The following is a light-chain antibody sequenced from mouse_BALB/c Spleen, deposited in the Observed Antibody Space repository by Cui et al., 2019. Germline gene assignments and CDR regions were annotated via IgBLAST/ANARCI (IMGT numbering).Light chain of an antibody. CDR2: ARS. V-gene: IGKV4-72*01. J-gene: IGKJ5*01. CDR1: SSVSD. Sequence: QIVLSHSPAILSASPGEKVTMSCRASSSVSDMNWYQQKPGSSPKPFIYARSNLASGVPARFSGSGSGTSYALTISSVQAEDAATYYCQQWSSNPPTFGAGTKLELK. CDR3: QQWSSNPPT.